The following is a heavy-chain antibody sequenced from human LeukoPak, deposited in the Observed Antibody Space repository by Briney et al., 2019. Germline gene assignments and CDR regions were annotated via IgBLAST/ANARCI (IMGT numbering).Heavy chain of an antibody. Sequence: PGGSLRLSCAASGFTFSSYAMHWVRQAPGKGLEWVSSISSSSSYIYYADSVKGRFTISRDNAKNSLYLQMNSLRAEDTALYYCAKDLENYGSGSLFDYWGQGTLVTVSS. J-gene: IGHJ4*02. CDR2: ISSSSSYI. V-gene: IGHV3-21*04. CDR1: GFTFSSYA. CDR3: AKDLENYGSGSLFDY. D-gene: IGHD3-10*01.